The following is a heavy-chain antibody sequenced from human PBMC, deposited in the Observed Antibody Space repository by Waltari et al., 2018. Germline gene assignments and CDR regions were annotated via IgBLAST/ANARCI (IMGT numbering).Heavy chain of an antibody. V-gene: IGHV3-23*01. CDR3: AAGTVYYYGMDV. CDR2: ISGSGGST. J-gene: IGHJ6*02. CDR1: GFPFSSYA. Sequence: EVQLLESGGGLVQPGGSLRLSCAASGFPFSSYALRWVRQAPGKGLEWVSAISGSGGSTYYADSVKGRFTISRDNSKNTLYLQMNSLRAEDTAVYYCAAGTVYYYGMDVWGQGTTVTVSS. D-gene: IGHD6-13*01.